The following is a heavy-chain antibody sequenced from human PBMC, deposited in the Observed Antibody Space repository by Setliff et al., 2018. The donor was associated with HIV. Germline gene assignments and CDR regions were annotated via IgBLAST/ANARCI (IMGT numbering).Heavy chain of an antibody. CDR2: IRDGGTR. V-gene: IGHV3-66*01. D-gene: IGHD6-19*01. CDR1: GFTVSSNE. CDR3: ARGAVTLVYFDY. J-gene: IGHJ4*02. Sequence: GGSLRLSCAASGFTVSSNEMSWVRQAPGKGLEWVSAIRDGGTRYHADSVKGRFTISRDNSKNTLYLQMNSLRAEDTAVYYCARGAVTLVYFDYWGQGTLVTVSS.